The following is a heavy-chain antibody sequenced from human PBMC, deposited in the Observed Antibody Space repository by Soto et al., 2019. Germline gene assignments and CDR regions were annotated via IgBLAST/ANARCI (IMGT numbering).Heavy chain of an antibody. D-gene: IGHD3-3*01. CDR3: AKPRGAFGAVYGMDV. Sequence: SLRLSCAASGFTFSSYGMHWVRQAPGKGLEWVAVISYDGSNKYYADSVKGRFTISRDNSKNTLYLQMNSLRAEDTAVYYCAKPRGAFGAVYGMDVWGQGTTVTVSS. J-gene: IGHJ6*02. CDR2: ISYDGSNK. CDR1: GFTFSSYG. V-gene: IGHV3-30*18.